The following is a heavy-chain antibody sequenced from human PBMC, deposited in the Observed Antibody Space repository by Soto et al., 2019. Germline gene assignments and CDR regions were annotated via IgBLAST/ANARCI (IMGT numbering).Heavy chain of an antibody. D-gene: IGHD5-12*01. CDR1: GFTFSSYS. CDR2: ISSSSSYI. Sequence: PGGSLRLSCAASGFTFSSYSMNWVRQAPGKGLEWVSSISSSSSYIYYADSVKGRFTISRDNAKNSLYLQMNSLRAEDTAVYYCARGNGYSGYDSPPWCEPWGQETLVSVSS. V-gene: IGHV3-21*01. J-gene: IGHJ5*02. CDR3: ARGNGYSGYDSPPWCEP.